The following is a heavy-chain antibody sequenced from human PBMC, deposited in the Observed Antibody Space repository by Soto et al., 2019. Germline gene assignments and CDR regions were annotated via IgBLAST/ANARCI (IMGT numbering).Heavy chain of an antibody. V-gene: IGHV3-23*01. J-gene: IGHJ4*02. CDR3: AKKYRGTYPFDY. D-gene: IGHD1-26*01. CDR2: IAGSGGDI. CDR1: AFTFSSYA. Sequence: PGGSLRLSCAASAFTFSSYAMAWVRQAPGKGLEWVSSIAGSGGDISYADSVKGRFTISRDNSKNTLYLQMDSLRAEDTAIYYCAKKYRGTYPFDYWGQGTLVTV.